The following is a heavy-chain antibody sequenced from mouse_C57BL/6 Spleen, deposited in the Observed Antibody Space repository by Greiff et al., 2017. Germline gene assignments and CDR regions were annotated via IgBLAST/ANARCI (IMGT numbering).Heavy chain of an antibody. D-gene: IGHD4-1*01. Sequence: QVHVKQSGAELARPGASVKLSCKASGYTFTSYGISWVKQRTGQGLEWIGEIYPRSGNTYYNEKFKGKATLTADKSSSTAYMELRSLTSEDSAVYFCARELTGTSDFDYWGQGTTLTVSS. CDR1: GYTFTSYG. CDR2: IYPRSGNT. V-gene: IGHV1-81*01. J-gene: IGHJ2*01. CDR3: ARELTGTSDFDY.